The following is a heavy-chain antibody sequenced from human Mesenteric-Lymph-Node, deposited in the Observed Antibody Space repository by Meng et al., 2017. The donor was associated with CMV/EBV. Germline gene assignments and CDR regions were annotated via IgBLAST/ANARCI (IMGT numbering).Heavy chain of an antibody. Sequence: ASVKVSCKASGYTFTNYYIHWVRRAPGQGLEWVGISDPSGSSTTYAQNFQGRVTMTRDTSTSTVYMELSSLGSDDTAVYYCARVGAYSSTWYAYDFWGQGTLVTVSS. D-gene: IGHD6-13*01. V-gene: IGHV1-46*01. CDR1: GYTFTNYY. J-gene: IGHJ4*02. CDR2: SDPSGSST. CDR3: ARVGAYSSTWYAYDF.